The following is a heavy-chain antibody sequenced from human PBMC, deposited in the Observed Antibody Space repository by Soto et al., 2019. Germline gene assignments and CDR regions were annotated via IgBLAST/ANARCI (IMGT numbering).Heavy chain of an antibody. J-gene: IGHJ4*02. V-gene: IGHV3-30*18. D-gene: IGHD3-16*01. CDR2: ISYDGSNK. CDR1: GFSFSNNG. CDR3: AKDRVESGLGEIDY. Sequence: QVQLVESGGGVVQPGRSLRLSCAASGFSFSNNGMHWVRQAPGKGLEWVAIISYDGSNKYYADSVKGRFTTSRDNSKNTLYLQMNSLRVEDTAVYYCAKDRVESGLGEIDYWGQGTLVTVSS.